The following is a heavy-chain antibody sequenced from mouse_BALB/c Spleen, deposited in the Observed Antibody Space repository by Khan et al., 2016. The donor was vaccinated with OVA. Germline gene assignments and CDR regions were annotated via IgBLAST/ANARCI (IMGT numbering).Heavy chain of an antibody. Sequence: VQLQQSGAELVRPGALVKLSCKASGFNIKDYYLHWVKQRPEQGLEWIGWIDPENGNIVYDPKFQGKASITSDTSSNTAYLQLSSLTSEDTAVYSCARSGYLAWFAYWGQGTLVTVSA. CDR3: ARSGYLAWFAY. J-gene: IGHJ3*01. CDR2: IDPENGNI. CDR1: GFNIKDYY. V-gene: IGHV14-1*02.